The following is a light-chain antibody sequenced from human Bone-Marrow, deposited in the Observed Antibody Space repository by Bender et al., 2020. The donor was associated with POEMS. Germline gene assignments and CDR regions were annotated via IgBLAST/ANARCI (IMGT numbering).Light chain of an antibody. CDR1: SSNIGAVYD. CDR3: ATWDESLDAYV. V-gene: IGLV1-50*01. Sequence: GSSSNIGAVYDVHWYQQVPGTAPKLLIYANNNRPSGVPDRFSGSKSGTSASLAIRGLQSEDEADYYCATWDESLDAYVFGNGTQVTVL. CDR2: ANN. J-gene: IGLJ1*01.